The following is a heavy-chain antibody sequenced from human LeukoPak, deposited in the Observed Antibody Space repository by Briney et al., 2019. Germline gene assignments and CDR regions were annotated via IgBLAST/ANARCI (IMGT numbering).Heavy chain of an antibody. CDR3: AGGVGATTYF. J-gene: IGHJ4*02. V-gene: IGHV4-34*01. D-gene: IGHD1-26*01. CDR1: GGSFSGYY. CDR2: LNHSGST. Sequence: SETLSLTCAVYGGSFSGYYWSWIRQPPGKGLEWIGELNHSGSTYYHPSLKSRVTISMDTSKSQVSLRLTSLTAADTAVYYCAGGVGATTYFWGQGTLVTVSS.